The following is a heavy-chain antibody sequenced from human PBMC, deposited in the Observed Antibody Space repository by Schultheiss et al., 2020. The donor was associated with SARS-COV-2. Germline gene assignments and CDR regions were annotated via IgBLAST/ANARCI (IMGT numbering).Heavy chain of an antibody. V-gene: IGHV1-69*13. CDR1: GGTFSSYA. CDR3: ATGEFIYGDPS. Sequence: SVKDSCKASGGTFSSYAISWVRQAPGQGLEWMGGIIPIFGTANYAQKFQGRVTITADESTSTAYMELSSLRSEDTAVYYCATGEFIYGDPSWGQGTLVTVSS. CDR2: IIPIFGTA. J-gene: IGHJ5*02. D-gene: IGHD4-17*01.